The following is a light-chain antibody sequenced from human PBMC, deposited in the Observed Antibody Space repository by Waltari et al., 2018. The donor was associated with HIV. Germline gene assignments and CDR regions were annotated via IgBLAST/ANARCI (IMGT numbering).Light chain of an antibody. CDR2: AAS. J-gene: IGKJ2*01. CDR1: RSVSSNY. V-gene: IGKV3-20*01. Sequence: ENVLTQSPGTLSLSPGERATLPCRASRSVSSNYLTWYQQRPGQPPRLLIYAASTRATAIPDRFSGSGSGTDFTLTISRLEPEDFAVYYCQQYGTSPYTFGQGTKVEI. CDR3: QQYGTSPYT.